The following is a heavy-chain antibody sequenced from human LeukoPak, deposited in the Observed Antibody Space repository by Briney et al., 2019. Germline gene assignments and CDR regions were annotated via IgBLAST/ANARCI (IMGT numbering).Heavy chain of an antibody. Sequence: PGGSLRLSCAASGFPFDDYGMGWVRQAPGKGLEWDSRINWNGGSTSYADCVKRRFTISRDNSKNTLYLQMNSLSGEDTAVYYCAKEVPRNFYYDYWGQGTLVTVSS. CDR3: AKEVPRNFYYDY. V-gene: IGHV3-20*04. J-gene: IGHJ4*02. CDR2: INWNGGST. D-gene: IGHD1-7*01. CDR1: GFPFDDYG.